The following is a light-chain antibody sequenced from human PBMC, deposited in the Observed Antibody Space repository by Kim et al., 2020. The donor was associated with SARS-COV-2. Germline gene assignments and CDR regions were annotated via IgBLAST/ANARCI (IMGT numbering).Light chain of an antibody. CDR1: QGISKY. Sequence: DFQMTQSPSSLSASIGDRVTITCRASQGISKYLAWYQQKPGKVPKPLIYAASALQSGVPSRFSGSGSGTDFTLTISSLQPEDVATYYWQKYKGDTWTFCQGTKVDIK. CDR3: QKYKGDTWT. J-gene: IGKJ1*01. V-gene: IGKV1-27*01. CDR2: AAS.